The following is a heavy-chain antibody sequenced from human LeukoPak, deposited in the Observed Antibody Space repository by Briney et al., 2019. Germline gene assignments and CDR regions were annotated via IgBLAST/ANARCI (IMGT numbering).Heavy chain of an antibody. Sequence: QPGGSLRLSCAASGFTFDDYTMHWVRQAPGKGLEWVSLISWDGGSTYYVDSVKGRFTISRDNSKNSLYLQMNSLRTEDTALYYCAKGSSISGSFEPYYFDYWGQGTLVTVSS. CDR1: GFTFDDYT. J-gene: IGHJ4*02. D-gene: IGHD1-26*01. CDR2: ISWDGGST. V-gene: IGHV3-43*01. CDR3: AKGSSISGSFEPYYFDY.